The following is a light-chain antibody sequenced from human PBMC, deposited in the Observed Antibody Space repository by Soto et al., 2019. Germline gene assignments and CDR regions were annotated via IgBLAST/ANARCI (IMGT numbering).Light chain of an antibody. V-gene: IGKV1-39*01. Sequence: DIQMTQSPSSLSASVGDRVTITCRASQSISSYLNWYQQKPGKAPKLLIYAASSLQSEVPSRFSGSGSGTDFTLIISSLQPEDFATYYCQQSYSTPPTFGQGTKVEIK. CDR3: QQSYSTPPT. J-gene: IGKJ1*01. CDR2: AAS. CDR1: QSISSY.